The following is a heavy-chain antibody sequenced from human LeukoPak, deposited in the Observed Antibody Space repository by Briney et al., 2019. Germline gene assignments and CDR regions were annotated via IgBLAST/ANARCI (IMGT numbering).Heavy chain of an antibody. CDR1: GYSFTSYW. CDR3: ARLSPQWLAMDV. V-gene: IGHV5-10-1*01. CDR2: IDPSDSYT. D-gene: IGHD6-19*01. Sequence: RSGESLKISCKGSGYSFTSYWISWVRQMPGKGLEWMGRIDPSDSYTNYSPSFQGHVTISADKSISTAYLQWSSLKASDTAMYYCARLSPQWLAMDVWGQGTTVTVSS. J-gene: IGHJ6*02.